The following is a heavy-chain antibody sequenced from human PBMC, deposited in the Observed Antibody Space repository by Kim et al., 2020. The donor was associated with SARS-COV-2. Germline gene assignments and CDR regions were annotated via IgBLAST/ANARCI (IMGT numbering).Heavy chain of an antibody. J-gene: IGHJ5*02. Sequence: SETLSLTCTVSGGSVTNGSDYWSWIRQPPGKGLEWIGYIYYSGSTNYNPSLKSRVTMSVDTSKNQFSLNLSSVTAADTAVYYCTRGGYYDILSAYFMSRNWFDPWCQGTLVTVSS. CDR2: IYYSGST. D-gene: IGHD3-9*01. V-gene: IGHV4-61*01. CDR3: TRGGYYDILSAYFMSRNWFDP. CDR1: GGSVTNGSDY.